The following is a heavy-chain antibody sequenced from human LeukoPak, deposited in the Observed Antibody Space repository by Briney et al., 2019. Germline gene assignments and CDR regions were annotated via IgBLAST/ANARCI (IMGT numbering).Heavy chain of an antibody. Sequence: GASVKVSCTASGGTFSSYAISWVRQAPGQGLEWMGRIIPILGIANYAQKFQGRVTITADKSTSTAYMELSSLRSEDTAVYYCARERQQLGYYYYYYGMDVWGQGTTVTVSS. D-gene: IGHD6-13*01. CDR1: GGTFSSYA. J-gene: IGHJ6*02. V-gene: IGHV1-69*04. CDR3: ARERQQLGYYYYYYGMDV. CDR2: IIPILGIA.